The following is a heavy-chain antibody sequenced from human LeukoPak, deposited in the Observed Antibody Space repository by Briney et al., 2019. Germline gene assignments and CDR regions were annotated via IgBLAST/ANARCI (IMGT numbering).Heavy chain of an antibody. CDR3: AKDPYGTRYFDY. D-gene: IGHD2-2*01. Sequence: GGSLSLSCAASGFTFSSHALSWVRHAPGKGIEWVSSLSSSGYNTYYADSVKGRFTISRDNSKNTVYLQMNSLRAEDTAVYYCAKDPYGTRYFDYWGQGTLVTVSS. CDR2: LSSSGYNT. V-gene: IGHV3-23*01. J-gene: IGHJ4*02. CDR1: GFTFSSHA.